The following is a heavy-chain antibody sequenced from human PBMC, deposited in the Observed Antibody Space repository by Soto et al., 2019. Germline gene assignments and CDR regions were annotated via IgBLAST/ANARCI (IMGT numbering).Heavy chain of an antibody. V-gene: IGHV3-48*01. Sequence: EPELVESGGGLVQPGGSLRLSCAASGFTFSFYSMNWVRQTPGKGLEWVAYISRGGSSIYYADSVKGRFPVSRDNANNSLSLQLQSWRRGDTGTYDCVSAGGDLSGRGVFDYWGQGTLVTVSS. CDR3: VSAGGDLSGRGVFDY. CDR2: ISRGGSSI. J-gene: IGHJ4*02. D-gene: IGHD3-10*01. CDR1: GFTFSFYS.